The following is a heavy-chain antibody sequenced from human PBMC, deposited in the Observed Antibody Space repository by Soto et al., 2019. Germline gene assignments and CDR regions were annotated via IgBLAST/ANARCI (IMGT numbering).Heavy chain of an antibody. J-gene: IGHJ6*02. D-gene: IGHD2-8*01. V-gene: IGHV1-2*04. CDR1: GYSFTDYR. Sequence: ASVKVSCKASGYSFTDYRIHWVRQAPGQGLEWLGRINPKSGGTSTAQKFQGWVTMTRDRSISTVYMELTRLRSDDTAVYFCARGHSTECSNGVCSFFYNQEMDVWGQGTTVTVSS. CDR3: ARGHSTECSNGVCSFFYNQEMDV. CDR2: INPKSGGT.